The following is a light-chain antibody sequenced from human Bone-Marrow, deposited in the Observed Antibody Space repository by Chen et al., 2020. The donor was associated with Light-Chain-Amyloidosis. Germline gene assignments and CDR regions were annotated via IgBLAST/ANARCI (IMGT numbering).Light chain of an antibody. CDR3: QSADSSGTYEVI. Sequence: SHVLTQPPSVSASPGQTARNTCSGDELPTKYAYWYQQKPGQAPVLVIHRDTERPSGISERFSGSSSGTTATLTISGVQAEDDADYHCQSADSSGTYEVIFGGGTKLTVL. V-gene: IGLV3-25*03. J-gene: IGLJ2*01. CDR1: ELPTKY. CDR2: RDT.